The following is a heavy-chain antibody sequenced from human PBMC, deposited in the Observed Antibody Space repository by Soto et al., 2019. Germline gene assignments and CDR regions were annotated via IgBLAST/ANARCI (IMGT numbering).Heavy chain of an antibody. J-gene: IGHJ4*02. CDR1: GGSVSSGSYY. CDR2: IYYSGST. V-gene: IGHV4-61*01. Sequence: QVQLQESGPGLVKPSETLSLTCTVSGGSVSSGSYYWSWIRQPPGKGLEWIGYIYYSGSTNYNPSLKSRVTISVDTYKNQFSLKLSSVTAADTAVYYCARPRSSSPYYFDYWGQGTLVTVSS. CDR3: ARPRSSSPYYFDY.